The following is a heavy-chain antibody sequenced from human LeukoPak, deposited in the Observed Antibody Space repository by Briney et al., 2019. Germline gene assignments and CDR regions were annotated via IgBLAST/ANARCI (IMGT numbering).Heavy chain of an antibody. CDR1: GFNVSNNY. V-gene: IGHV3-53*01. D-gene: IGHD3-10*01. J-gene: IGHJ4*02. CDR2: IFSSGPT. CDR3: AISGLGFGEFRGLDY. Sequence: GGSLRLSCAASGFNVSNNYMNWVRQAPGKGLEGVSVIFSSGPTYYADSVKGRFTISRDTSKNALYLQMNSLRAEDTAVYYCAISGLGFGEFRGLDYWGQETLVTVSS.